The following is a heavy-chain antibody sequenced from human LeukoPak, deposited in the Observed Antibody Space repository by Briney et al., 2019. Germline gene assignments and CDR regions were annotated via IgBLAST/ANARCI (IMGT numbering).Heavy chain of an antibody. CDR1: GCTFSTYA. J-gene: IGHJ4*02. V-gene: IGHV3-23*01. D-gene: IGHD3-10*01. CDR3: AARLIGSFFDQ. CDR2: ISASGGNT. Sequence: GGSLRLSCAASGCTFSTYAMAWVRQAPAKGLEWVSSISASGGNTYYADYVTGRFMISRDNSKNTLYLHMNSLRPEDTAVYYCAARLIGSFFDQWGQGTLVPVSS.